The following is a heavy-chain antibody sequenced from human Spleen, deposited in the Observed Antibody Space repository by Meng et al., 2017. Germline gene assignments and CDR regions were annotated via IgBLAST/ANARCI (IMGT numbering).Heavy chain of an antibody. CDR2: IIPIFGTA. Sequence: VEAGDEVKKPGASVKVACKASGGTFSSYAISWVRQAPGQGLEWMGGIIPIFGTANYAQKFQGRVTITADKSTSTAYMELSSLRSEDTAVYYCAGNYDILTGYRANWFDPWGQGTLVTVSS. J-gene: IGHJ5*02. CDR1: GGTFSSYA. CDR3: AGNYDILTGYRANWFDP. D-gene: IGHD3-9*01. V-gene: IGHV1-69*06.